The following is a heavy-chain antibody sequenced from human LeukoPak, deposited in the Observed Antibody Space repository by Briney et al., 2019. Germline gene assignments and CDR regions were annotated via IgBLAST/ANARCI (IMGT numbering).Heavy chain of an antibody. V-gene: IGHV4-31*03. J-gene: IGHJ4*02. Sequence: PSETLSLTCTVSGGSISSGGYYWSWIRQHPGKGLEWIGYIYYSGSTYDNPSLKSRGTISVDTSKNQFSLKLSSVTAAETAVYYCARDVGYSYGYPYYFDYWGQGTLVTVSS. CDR3: ARDVGYSYGYPYYFDY. D-gene: IGHD5-18*01. CDR1: GGSISSGGYY. CDR2: IYYSGST.